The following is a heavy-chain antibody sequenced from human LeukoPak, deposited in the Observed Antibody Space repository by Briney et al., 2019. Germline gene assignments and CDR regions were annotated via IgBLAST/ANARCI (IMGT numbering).Heavy chain of an antibody. D-gene: IGHD3-10*01. Sequence: GGSLRLSCTASGFTFGDYAMSWFRQAPGKGLEWVGIIRSKGYGGTTEYAASVTDRFTISRDDSQSIAYLQMNSLETEDTAVYYCARDPWWFGELFPTPPYYFDYWGQGTLVTVSS. CDR3: ARDPWWFGELFPTPPYYFDY. CDR1: GFTFGDYA. CDR2: IRSKGYGGTT. J-gene: IGHJ4*02. V-gene: IGHV3-49*03.